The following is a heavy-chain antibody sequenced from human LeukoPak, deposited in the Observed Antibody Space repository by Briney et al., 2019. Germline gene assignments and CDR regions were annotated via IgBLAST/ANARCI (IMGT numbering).Heavy chain of an antibody. CDR3: ARALSYGDSDY. Sequence: GGSLRLSCAASGFTFNNYAMSWVRQAPGKGLEWVSVIYSGGSTYYADSVKGRFTISRDNSKNTLYLQMNSLRAEDTAVYYCARALSYGDSDYWGQGTLVTVSS. D-gene: IGHD4-17*01. V-gene: IGHV3-66*01. CDR1: GFTFNNYA. J-gene: IGHJ4*02. CDR2: IYSGGST.